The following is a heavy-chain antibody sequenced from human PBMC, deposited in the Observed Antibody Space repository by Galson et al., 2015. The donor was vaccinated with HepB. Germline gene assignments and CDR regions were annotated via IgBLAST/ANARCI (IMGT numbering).Heavy chain of an antibody. J-gene: IGHJ4*02. D-gene: IGHD1-20*01. CDR2: ISYDGTNK. CDR1: GFTFSHYG. V-gene: IGHV3-30*03. CDR3: ASLSLTETHFDY. Sequence: SLRLSCAPSGFTFSHYGLHWVRQAPGKGLVSVAFISYDGTNKHFADFVKGRFTISRDNSKNTLYLQMNSLRAEDTAVYSCASLSLTETHFDYWGQGTLVTVSS.